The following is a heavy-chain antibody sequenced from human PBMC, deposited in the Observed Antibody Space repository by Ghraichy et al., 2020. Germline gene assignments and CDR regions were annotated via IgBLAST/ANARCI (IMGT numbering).Heavy chain of an antibody. V-gene: IGHV4-34*01. D-gene: IGHD3-22*01. CDR1: GGSFSGYY. J-gene: IGHJ4*02. CDR2: INHSGST. CDR3: ARGRTRVVITQSFDY. Sequence: SETLSLTCAVYGGSFSGYYWSWIRQPPGKGLEWIGEINHSGSTNYNPSLKSRVTISVDTSKNQFSLKLSSGTAADTALYYCARGRTRVVITQSFDYWGQGTLVTVSS.